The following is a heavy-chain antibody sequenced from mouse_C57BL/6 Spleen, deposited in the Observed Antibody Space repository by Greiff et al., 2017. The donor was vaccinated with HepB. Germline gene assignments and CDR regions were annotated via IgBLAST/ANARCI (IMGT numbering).Heavy chain of an antibody. V-gene: IGHV5-6*02. CDR1: GFTFSSYG. CDR3: ARTLLLLSFDY. CDR2: ISSGGSYT. Sequence: DVMLVESGGDLVKPGGSLKLSCAASGFTFSSYGMSWVRQTPDKRLEWVATISSGGSYTYYPDSVKGRFTISRDNAKNTLYLQMSSLKSEDTAMYYCARTLLLLSFDYWGQGTTLTVSS. D-gene: IGHD1-1*01. J-gene: IGHJ2*01.